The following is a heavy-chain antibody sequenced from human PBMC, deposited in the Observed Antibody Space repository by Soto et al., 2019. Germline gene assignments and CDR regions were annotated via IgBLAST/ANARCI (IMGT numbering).Heavy chain of an antibody. CDR2: ISAYNGNT. CDR1: GYTFTSYG. CDR3: ARVTPPPHGGWYLGFDY. Sequence: ASVKVSCKASGYTFTSYGISWVRQAPGQGLEWMGWISAYNGNTNYAQKLQGRVTMTTDTSTSTAYMDLRSLRSDDTAVYYCARVTPPPHGGWYLGFDYWGQGTLVTVSS. V-gene: IGHV1-18*01. D-gene: IGHD6-19*01. J-gene: IGHJ4*02.